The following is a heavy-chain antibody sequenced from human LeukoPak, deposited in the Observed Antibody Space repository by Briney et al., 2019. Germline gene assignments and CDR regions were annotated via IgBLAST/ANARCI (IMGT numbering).Heavy chain of an antibody. CDR1: GGSITTYN. CDR3: ARAPPSSEDYMDV. CDR2: IHYSGTT. Sequence: SETLSLTCTVSGGSITTYNWSWIRQPPGKGLEWIGYIHYSGTTNYNPSLKSRVTISVDTSKNQFSLKLSSVTAADTAVYYCARAPPSSEDYMDVWGKGTTVTVSS. D-gene: IGHD3-22*01. V-gene: IGHV4-59*01. J-gene: IGHJ6*03.